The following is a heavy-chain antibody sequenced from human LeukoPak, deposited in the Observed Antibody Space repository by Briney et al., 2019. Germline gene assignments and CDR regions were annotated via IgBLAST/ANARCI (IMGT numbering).Heavy chain of an antibody. CDR3: ATPVGIITMVRGVIDDAFDI. D-gene: IGHD3-10*01. V-gene: IGHV4-39*01. Sequence: SETLSLTCTVSGGSISSSSYYWGWIRQPPGKGLEWIGSIYYSGSTYYNPSLKSRVTISVDTSKNQFSLKLSSVTAADTAVYYCATPVGIITMVRGVIDDAFDIWGQGTMVTVSS. CDR1: GGSISSSSYY. J-gene: IGHJ3*02. CDR2: IYYSGST.